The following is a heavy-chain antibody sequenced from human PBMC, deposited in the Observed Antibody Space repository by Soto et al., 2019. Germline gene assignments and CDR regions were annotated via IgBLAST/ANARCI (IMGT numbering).Heavy chain of an antibody. CDR2: IYSGGST. CDR3: ASRTGRYYYYGMDV. V-gene: IGHV3-53*02. CDR1: GFTVSSNY. Sequence: EVQLVETGGGLIQPGGSLRLSCAASGFTVSSNYMSWVRQAPGKGLEWVSVIYSGGSTYYADSVKGRFTISRDNSKNTLYLQMNSLRAEDTAVYYCASRTGRYYYYGMDVWGQGTTVTVSS. J-gene: IGHJ6*02. D-gene: IGHD7-27*01.